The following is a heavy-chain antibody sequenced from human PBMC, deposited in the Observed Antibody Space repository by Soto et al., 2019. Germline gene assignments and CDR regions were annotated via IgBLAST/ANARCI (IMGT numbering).Heavy chain of an antibody. Sequence: GGSLRLSCAASGFTFSSYAMHWVRQAPGKGLEWVSAICGSGGSTYYADSVKGRFTISRDNSKNTLYLQMNSLRAEDTAVYYCAKEMGDSSGYSRFDYWGQGTLVTVSS. CDR1: GFTFSSYA. V-gene: IGHV3-23*01. J-gene: IGHJ4*02. CDR2: ICGSGGST. CDR3: AKEMGDSSGYSRFDY. D-gene: IGHD3-22*01.